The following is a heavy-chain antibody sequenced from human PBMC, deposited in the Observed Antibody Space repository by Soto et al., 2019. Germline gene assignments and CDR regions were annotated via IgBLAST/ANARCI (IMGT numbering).Heavy chain of an antibody. Sequence: ASVKVSCKASGYTFTSYGISWVRQAPGQGLEWMGWMGTYNGNTDYGQKFQGRVTMTTETPTSTAYMELRSLRSDDTAVYYCARDLVEWQVRDYWGQGSLVTVSA. CDR2: MGTYNGNT. J-gene: IGHJ4*02. V-gene: IGHV1-18*01. CDR3: ARDLVEWQVRDY. CDR1: GYTFTSYG. D-gene: IGHD6-19*01.